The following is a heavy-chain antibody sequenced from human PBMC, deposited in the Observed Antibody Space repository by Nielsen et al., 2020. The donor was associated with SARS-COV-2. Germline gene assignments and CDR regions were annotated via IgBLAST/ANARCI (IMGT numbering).Heavy chain of an antibody. CDR3: AKDSTYYYGSGYDY. CDR1: GFTFDDYA. V-gene: IGHV3-9*01. CDR2: ISWNSGST. J-gene: IGHJ4*02. D-gene: IGHD3-10*01. Sequence: SLKISCAASGFTFDDYAMHWVRQAPGKGLEWVSGISWNSGSTGYADSVKGRFTISRDNAKNTLYLQMNSLRAEDTALYYCAKDSTYYYGSGYDYWGQGTLVTVSS.